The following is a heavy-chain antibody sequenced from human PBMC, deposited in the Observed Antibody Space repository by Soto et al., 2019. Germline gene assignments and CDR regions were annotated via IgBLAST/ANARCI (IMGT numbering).Heavy chain of an antibody. CDR3: ARDRGTDNYYYYGMDV. CDR2: IWYDGSNK. J-gene: IGHJ6*02. D-gene: IGHD1-1*01. V-gene: IGHV3-33*01. CDR1: GFTFSSDG. Sequence: QVQLVESGGGVVQPGRSLRLSCAASGFTFSSDGMHWVRQAPGQGLEWVAVIWYDGSNKYYADSVKGRFTISRDNSKNTLYLQMNSLRAEDTAVDYCARDRGTDNYYYYGMDVWGQGTTVTVSS.